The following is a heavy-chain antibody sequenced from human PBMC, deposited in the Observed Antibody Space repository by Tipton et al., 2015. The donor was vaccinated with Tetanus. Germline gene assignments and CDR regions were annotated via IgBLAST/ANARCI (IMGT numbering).Heavy chain of an antibody. CDR2: ISGSGAS. J-gene: IGHJ4*02. D-gene: IGHD1-7*01. V-gene: IGHV4-59*01. CDR1: GFTFSNYW. CDR3: ARANYDSSKKGPFDS. Sequence: LRLSCAASGFTFSNYWMSWVRQAPGKGLEWLAYISGSGASNSNYYLKSRITMTHDTSRNQFPLKLTAVTAADTAVYYCARANYDSSKKGPFDSWGQGSLVIVSS.